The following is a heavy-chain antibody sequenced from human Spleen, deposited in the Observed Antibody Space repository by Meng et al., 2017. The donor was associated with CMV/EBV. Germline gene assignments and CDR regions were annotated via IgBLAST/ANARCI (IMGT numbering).Heavy chain of an antibody. Sequence: ISSRNWWSWVRQPPGKGLEWIGDIYHSGSTNYNPSLKSRVTISVDKSKNQFSLKLSSVTTADTAVYYCASRTLQYDFWSGYNYRGFDYWGQGTLVTVSS. J-gene: IGHJ4*02. D-gene: IGHD3-3*01. CDR2: IYHSGST. CDR1: ISSRNW. CDR3: ASRTLQYDFWSGYNYRGFDY. V-gene: IGHV4-4*02.